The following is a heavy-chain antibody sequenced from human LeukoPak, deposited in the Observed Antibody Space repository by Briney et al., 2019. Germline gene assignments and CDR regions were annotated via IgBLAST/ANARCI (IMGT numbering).Heavy chain of an antibody. CDR2: INPSGGST. CDR3: ARDSGESGSYFNMDV. Sequence: GASVKVSCKASGYTFTSYYMHWVRQAPGQGLEWMGIINPSGGSTSYAQKFQGRVTMTRDTSTSTVYMELSSLRSEDTAVYYCARDSGESGSYFNMDVWGKGTTVTISS. V-gene: IGHV1-46*01. J-gene: IGHJ6*03. CDR1: GYTFTSYY. D-gene: IGHD1-26*01.